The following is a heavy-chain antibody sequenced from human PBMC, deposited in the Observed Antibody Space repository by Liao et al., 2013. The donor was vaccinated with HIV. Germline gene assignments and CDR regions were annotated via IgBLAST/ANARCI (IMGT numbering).Heavy chain of an antibody. J-gene: IGHJ5*02. CDR1: GGSFSGYY. CDR3: ARGPGIFRVVIRSQSNWFDP. V-gene: IGHV4-34*01. Sequence: QVQLQQWGAGLLKPSETLSLTCAVYGGSFSGYYWSWIRQPPGKGLEWIGEINHSGSANYNPSLKSRVTISLDTSKNQFSLNLTSVTAADTAVYYCARGPGIFRVVIRSQSNWFDPWGQGTLVTVSS. CDR2: INHSGSA. D-gene: IGHD3-3*01.